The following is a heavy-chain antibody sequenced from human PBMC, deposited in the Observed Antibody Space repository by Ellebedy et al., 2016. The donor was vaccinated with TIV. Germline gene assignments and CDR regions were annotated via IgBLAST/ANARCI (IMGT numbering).Heavy chain of an antibody. D-gene: IGHD3-10*01. V-gene: IGHV1-8*02. CDR2: MNPNSGNT. CDR1: GYTFTGYY. J-gene: IGHJ3*02. CDR3: ARGEYGSGSYFLFDI. Sequence: ASVKVSXXASGYTFTGYYMHWVRQAPGQGLEWMGWMNPNSGNTGYAQKFQGRVTMTRNTSISTAYMELSSLRSEDTAVYYCARGEYGSGSYFLFDIWGQGTMVTVSS.